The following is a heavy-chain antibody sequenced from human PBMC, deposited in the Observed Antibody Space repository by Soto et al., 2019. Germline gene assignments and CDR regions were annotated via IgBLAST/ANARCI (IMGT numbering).Heavy chain of an antibody. CDR3: AKTVDNRRALPFDY. J-gene: IGHJ4*02. Sequence: QVQLVESGGGVVQPGRSLRLSCAASGFTFSSYGMHWVRQAPGKGLEWVAVISYDGSNKYYADSVKGRFTISRDNSKNTPYLQMNSLRAEDTAVYYCAKTVDNRRALPFDYWGQGTLVTVSS. V-gene: IGHV3-30*18. D-gene: IGHD1-20*01. CDR2: ISYDGSNK. CDR1: GFTFSSYG.